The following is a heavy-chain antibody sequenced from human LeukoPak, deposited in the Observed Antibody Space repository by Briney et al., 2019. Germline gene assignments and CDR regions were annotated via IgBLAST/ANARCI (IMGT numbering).Heavy chain of an antibody. Sequence: SQTLSLTCAISGDSVSGNSAAWTWIRQSPSRGLEWLGRTYYRSKWYNDYAVSVKSRITISPDTSKNQFSLQLNSVTPEDTAVYYCARDFGSNYRHFDYWGQGTLVTVSS. CDR2: TYYRSKWYN. J-gene: IGHJ4*02. CDR1: GDSVSGNSAA. V-gene: IGHV6-1*01. D-gene: IGHD1-7*01. CDR3: ARDFGSNYRHFDY.